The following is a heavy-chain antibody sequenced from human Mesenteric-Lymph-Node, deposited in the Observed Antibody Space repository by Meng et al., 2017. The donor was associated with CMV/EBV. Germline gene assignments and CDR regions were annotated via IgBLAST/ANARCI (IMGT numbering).Heavy chain of an antibody. V-gene: IGHV3-30*02. Sequence: GESLKISCAGSGFTFSSHEMNWVRQAPGKGLEWVAFIQYDGSHRYYGDSVKGRFTISRDNSKNTLSLQMNSLTTDDLAIYYCARSSPTIDYWGQGTLVTVSS. CDR1: GFTFSSHE. J-gene: IGHJ4*02. D-gene: IGHD1/OR15-1a*01. CDR3: ARSSPTIDY. CDR2: IQYDGSHR.